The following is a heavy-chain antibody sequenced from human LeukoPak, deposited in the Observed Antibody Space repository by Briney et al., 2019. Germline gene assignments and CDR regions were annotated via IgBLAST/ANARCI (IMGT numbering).Heavy chain of an antibody. CDR2: IGGSGGGT. J-gene: IGHJ2*01. D-gene: IGHD5-24*01. Sequence: TGGSLRLSCAASGFTFSNSVMSWVRQAPGKGLEWVSSIGGSGGGTYYTDSVRGRFIISRDNPKNTLYLQMNSLRAEDTAIYYCARKMGSSGCFDLWGRGTLVTVSS. CDR1: GFTFSNSV. V-gene: IGHV3-23*01. CDR3: ARKMGSSGCFDL.